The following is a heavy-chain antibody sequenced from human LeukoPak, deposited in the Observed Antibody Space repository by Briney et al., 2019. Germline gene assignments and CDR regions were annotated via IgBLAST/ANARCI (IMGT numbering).Heavy chain of an antibody. Sequence: GGSLRLSCAASGFTFSSYGMHWVRQAPGKGLEWVSFIRYDGSNEYYADSVKGRFTISRDNSRNTLFLQMNSLRAEDTAVYYCARRAGAYSHPYDYWGQGTLVTVSS. CDR1: GFTFSSYG. J-gene: IGHJ4*02. CDR3: ARRAGAYSHPYDY. V-gene: IGHV3-30*02. CDR2: IRYDGSNE. D-gene: IGHD4/OR15-4a*01.